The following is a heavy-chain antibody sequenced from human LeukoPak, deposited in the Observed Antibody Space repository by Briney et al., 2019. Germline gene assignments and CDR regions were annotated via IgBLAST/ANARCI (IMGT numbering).Heavy chain of an antibody. Sequence: PSETLSLTCTVSGGSISSYYWSWIRLPPGKGLECIGHVYYSGSTDYNPSLKSRLTISVDSSMNQFSLKLSSVTAADTAVYYCARDSPWSDYGSWATLDYWGQGTLVTVSS. V-gene: IGHV4-59*01. D-gene: IGHD3-10*01. CDR3: ARDSPWSDYGSWATLDY. CDR1: GGSISSYY. J-gene: IGHJ4*02. CDR2: VYYSGST.